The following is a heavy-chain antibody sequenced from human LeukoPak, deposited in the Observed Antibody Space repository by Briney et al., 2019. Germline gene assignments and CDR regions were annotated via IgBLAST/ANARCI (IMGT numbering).Heavy chain of an antibody. CDR2: INPNDGDT. D-gene: IGHD2-2*01. V-gene: IGHV1-2*02. CDR1: GYTFTDYY. J-gene: IGHJ4*02. CDR3: ARANFLYCSSSTCLFDY. Sequence: ASVQVSRKASGYTFTDYYMHWVRQAPWQGFEWMGWINPNDGDTNYAQKFQGRVTMTRDTSISTAHMEVSRRRSDDTAVYYCARANFLYCSSSTCLFDYWGQGTLVTVSS.